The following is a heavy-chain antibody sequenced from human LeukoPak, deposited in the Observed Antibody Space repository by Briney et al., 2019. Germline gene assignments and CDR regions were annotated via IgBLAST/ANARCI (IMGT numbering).Heavy chain of an antibody. CDR1: GFTFSSYG. CDR3: AREADDGVYYFDC. CDR2: IWYGGSNK. V-gene: IGHV3-33*08. J-gene: IGHJ4*02. Sequence: GGSLRLSCAASGFTFSSYGMHWVRQAPGKGLEWVAVIWYGGSNKYYADSVKGRFTISRDNAKNSLYLQMNSLRAEDTAVYYCAREADDGVYYFDCWGQGTLVTVSS. D-gene: IGHD5-24*01.